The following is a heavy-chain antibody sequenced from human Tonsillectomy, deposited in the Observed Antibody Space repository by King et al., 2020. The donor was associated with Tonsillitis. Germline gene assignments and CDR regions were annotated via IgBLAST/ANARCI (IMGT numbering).Heavy chain of an antibody. V-gene: IGHV1-18*01. Sequence: QLVQSGAEVKKSGASVKVSCKASGYTFTSYGITWVRQAPGQGLEWMGWISVYNGNTKFAQRLQGRVTMTTDTSTSTAYMELRGLRSDDTAVYYCARVPRRGELFCYFAHWGQGTLVTVSS. CDR1: GYTFTSYG. D-gene: IGHD3-10*01. CDR2: ISVYNGNT. J-gene: IGHJ4*02. CDR3: ARVPRRGELFCYFAH.